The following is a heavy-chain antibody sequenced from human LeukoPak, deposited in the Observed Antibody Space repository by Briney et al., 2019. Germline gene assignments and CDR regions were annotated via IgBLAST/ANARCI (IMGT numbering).Heavy chain of an antibody. CDR2: IRQDGSEK. D-gene: IGHD6-13*01. J-gene: IGHJ4*01. Sequence: GGSLRLSCEVSGFTFTDYWMNWVRQAPGKGPEWVASIRQDGSEKTYVDSVKGRFTISRDNTKNSLSLQLNGLRAEDTAVYYCARDGTAAGLYFDLWGQGTLVTVSS. CDR3: ARDGTAAGLYFDL. CDR1: GFTFTDYW. V-gene: IGHV3-7*01.